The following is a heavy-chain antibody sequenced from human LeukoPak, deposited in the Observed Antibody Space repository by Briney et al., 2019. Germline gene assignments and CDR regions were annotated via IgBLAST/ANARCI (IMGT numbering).Heavy chain of an antibody. J-gene: IGHJ4*02. Sequence: PGGSLRLSCAASGFTFSDYYMSWIRQAPGKGLEWVSYISSSGSTIYYADSVKGRFTISRDNAKNSLYLQMNSLRAEDMAIYYCAKSDCGSDGCKLYNYWAQGTQVTVPS. CDR3: AKSDCGSDGCKLYNY. CDR2: ISSSGSTI. CDR1: GFTFSDYY. D-gene: IGHD2-21*01. V-gene: IGHV3-11*01.